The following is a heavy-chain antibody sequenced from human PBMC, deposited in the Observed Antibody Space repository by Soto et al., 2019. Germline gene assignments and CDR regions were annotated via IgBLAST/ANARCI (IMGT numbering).Heavy chain of an antibody. V-gene: IGHV3-30*03. J-gene: IGHJ4*02. CDR2: ISYDGSNK. Sequence: GGSLRLSCAASGFTFSSQVMHWVRQAPGKGLEWVALISYDGSNKYYADSVKGRFTISRDNSKNTLYLQMNSLRGEDTAVYYCAIVATRPFSFDYWGQGTLVTVSS. CDR1: GFTFSSQV. D-gene: IGHD2-2*01. CDR3: AIVATRPFSFDY.